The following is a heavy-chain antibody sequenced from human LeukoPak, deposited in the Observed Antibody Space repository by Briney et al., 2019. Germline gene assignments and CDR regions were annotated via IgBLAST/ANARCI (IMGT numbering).Heavy chain of an antibody. V-gene: IGHV4-61*02. CDR2: IYTSGST. CDR3: ARVRLWFGEFLDYMDV. CDR1: GGSISTSNYY. J-gene: IGHJ6*03. D-gene: IGHD3-10*01. Sequence: SETLSLTCTVSGGSISTSNYYWGWIRQPAGKGLEWIGRIYTSGSTNYNPSLKSRVTISVDTSKNQFSLKLSSVTAADTAVYYCARVRLWFGEFLDYMDVWGKGTTVTISS.